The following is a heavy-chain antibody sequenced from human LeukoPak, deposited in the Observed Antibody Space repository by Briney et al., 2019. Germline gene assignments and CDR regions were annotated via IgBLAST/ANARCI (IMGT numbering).Heavy chain of an antibody. D-gene: IGHD6-19*01. J-gene: IGHJ4*02. Sequence: SETLSLTCTVSGGSISSYYWSWIRQPAGKGLEWIGHIYTSGSTNYNPSLKSRVTMSVDTSKNQFSLKLSSVTAADTAVYYCARGNSSGWYFAYWGQGTLVTVSS. CDR1: GGSISSYY. V-gene: IGHV4-4*07. CDR3: ARGNSSGWYFAY. CDR2: IYTSGST.